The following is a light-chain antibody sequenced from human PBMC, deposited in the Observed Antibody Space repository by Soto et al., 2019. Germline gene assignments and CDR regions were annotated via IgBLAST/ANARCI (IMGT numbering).Light chain of an antibody. CDR3: QQSYITPIT. J-gene: IGKJ5*01. Sequence: DIQMTQSPSSLSASVGARVTITCRASQSISSYLNWYQQKPWKAPKPLIYSASSLQGGVPSRLSGGGSGTYFTLTIGSLQAEDFANYYCQQSYITPITFGQGTRLEIK. CDR1: QSISSY. V-gene: IGKV1-39*01. CDR2: SAS.